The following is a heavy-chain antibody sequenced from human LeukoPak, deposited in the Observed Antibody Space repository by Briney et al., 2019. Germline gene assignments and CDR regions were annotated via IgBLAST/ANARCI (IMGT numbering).Heavy chain of an antibody. CDR2: ISGDGGST. CDR3: AKDKGYSGYDSEFDY. V-gene: IGHV3-43*02. CDR1: GFTFDDYA. J-gene: IGHJ4*02. Sequence: GGSLRLSCAASGFTFDDYAMHWVRQAPGKGLEWVSLISGDGGSTYYAASVKGRFTISRDNSKNSLYLQMNSLRTEDTALYYCAKDKGYSGYDSEFDYWGQGTLVTVSS. D-gene: IGHD5-12*01.